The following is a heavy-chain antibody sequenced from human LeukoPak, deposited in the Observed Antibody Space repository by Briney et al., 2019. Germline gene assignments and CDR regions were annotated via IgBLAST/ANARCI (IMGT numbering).Heavy chain of an antibody. CDR2: IWHDGSNK. V-gene: IGHV3-33*01. CDR1: GFTFSSYG. Sequence: GGSLRLSCAASGFTFSSYGMHWVRQAPGKGLEWVAVIWHDGSNKYYADSVKGRFTISRDNSKNTLYLQMNSLRAEDTAVYYCARAGYCSSTSCYGRYYYYYGMDVWGKGTTVTVSS. CDR3: ARAGYCSSTSCYGRYYYYYGMDV. J-gene: IGHJ6*04. D-gene: IGHD2-2*01.